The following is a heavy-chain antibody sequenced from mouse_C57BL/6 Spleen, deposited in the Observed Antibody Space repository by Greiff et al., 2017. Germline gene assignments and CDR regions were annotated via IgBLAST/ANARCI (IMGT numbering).Heavy chain of an antibody. CDR3: ARGYYGYDRFAY. CDR1: GYTFTSYW. J-gene: IGHJ3*01. CDR2: IDPSDSYT. V-gene: IGHV1-50*01. Sequence: VQLQQPGAELVKPGASVKLSCKASGYTFTSYWMQWVKQRPGQGLEWIGEIDPSDSYTNYNQKFKGKATLTVDTSSSTAYMQLSSLTSEDSAVYYCARGYYGYDRFAYRGQGTLVTVSA. D-gene: IGHD2-2*01.